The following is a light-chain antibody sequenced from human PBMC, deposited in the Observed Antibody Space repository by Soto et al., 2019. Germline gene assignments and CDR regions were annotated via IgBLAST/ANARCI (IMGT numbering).Light chain of an antibody. J-gene: IGLJ1*01. Sequence: SYELTQPPSVSVSPGQTARITCSGDALPKHYAYWYQQKPGQAPVLVIYKDTERPSGIPERFSGSSSGTTVTLTISGVQAEDEADYYCQSADSRENNEVFGTGTKLTVL. CDR1: ALPKHY. CDR2: KDT. V-gene: IGLV3-25*03. CDR3: QSADSRENNEV.